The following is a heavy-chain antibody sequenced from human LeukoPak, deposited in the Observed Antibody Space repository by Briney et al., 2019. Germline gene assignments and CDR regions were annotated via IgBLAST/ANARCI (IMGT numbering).Heavy chain of an antibody. Sequence: GGSLRLSCAASGFTFSSYGMHWVRQAPGKGLEWVAFIRYDGSNKYYADSVKGRFTISRDNSKNTLYLQMNSLRAEDTAVYYCARGGAAAGTGRRYAFDIWGQGTMVTVSS. CDR1: GFTFSSYG. CDR3: ARGGAAAGTGRRYAFDI. CDR2: IRYDGSNK. J-gene: IGHJ3*02. V-gene: IGHV3-30*02. D-gene: IGHD6-13*01.